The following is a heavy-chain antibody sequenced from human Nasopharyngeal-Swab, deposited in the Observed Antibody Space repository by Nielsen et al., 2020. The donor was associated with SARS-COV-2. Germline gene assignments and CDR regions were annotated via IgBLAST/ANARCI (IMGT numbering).Heavy chain of an antibody. CDR1: GFTFTSYA. Sequence: GGSLRLSCAASGFTFTSYAMSWVRQAPGKGLAWVSAISGSGGSTYYADSVKGRFTISRDNSKNTLYLQMNSLRADDTAVYYCAKEAALGGVGDYYYMDVWGKGTTVTVSS. J-gene: IGHJ6*03. V-gene: IGHV3-23*01. CDR2: ISGSGGST. CDR3: AKEAALGGVGDYYYMDV. D-gene: IGHD3-16*01.